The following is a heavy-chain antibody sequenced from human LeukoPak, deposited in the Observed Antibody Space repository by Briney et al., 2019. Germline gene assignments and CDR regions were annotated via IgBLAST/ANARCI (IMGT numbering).Heavy chain of an antibody. CDR2: IYYSGST. J-gene: IGHJ2*01. Sequence: GSLRLSCAASGFTFSSYWMSWVRQAPGKGLEWIGYIYYSGSTNYNPSLKSRVTISVDTSKNQFSLKLSSVTVADTAVYYCARDNVGDGYNLRFAYWYFDLWGRGTLVTVSS. CDR3: ARDNVGDGYNLRFAYWYFDL. V-gene: IGHV4-59*01. CDR1: GFTFSSYW. D-gene: IGHD5-24*01.